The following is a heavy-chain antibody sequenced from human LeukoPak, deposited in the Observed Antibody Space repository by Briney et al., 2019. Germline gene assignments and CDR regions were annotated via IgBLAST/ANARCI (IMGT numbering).Heavy chain of an antibody. CDR1: GFTFSSYW. Sequence: GGSLRLSCAASGFTFSSYWMHWVRQAPGKGLVWVSRINSDGSSTSYADSVKGRFTISRDNAKNTLYLQMNSLRAEDTAVYYCARERLRDNWFDPWGQGTLVTVSS. J-gene: IGHJ5*02. CDR3: ARERLRDNWFDP. D-gene: IGHD5-12*01. V-gene: IGHV3-74*01. CDR2: INSDGSST.